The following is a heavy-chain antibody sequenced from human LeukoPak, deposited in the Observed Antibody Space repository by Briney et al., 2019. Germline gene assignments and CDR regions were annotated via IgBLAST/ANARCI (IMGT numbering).Heavy chain of an antibody. J-gene: IGHJ4*02. D-gene: IGHD6-6*01. V-gene: IGHV4-38-2*01. CDR3: AMSSIAARGTPDY. CDR2: IYHSGST. Sequence: PSETLSLTCAVSGYSISSGYYWGWIRQPPGKGLEWIGSIYHSGSTYYNTSLKSRVTISVDTSKNQFSLKLSSVTAADTAVYYCAMSSIAARGTPDYWGQGTLVTVSS. CDR1: GYSISSGYY.